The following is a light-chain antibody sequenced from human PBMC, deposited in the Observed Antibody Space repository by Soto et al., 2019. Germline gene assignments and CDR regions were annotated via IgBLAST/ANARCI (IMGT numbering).Light chain of an antibody. CDR3: QQFNSL. CDR2: DAS. Sequence: IQVTQSPSSLSASIGDTVTISCRASQGIATGLACYQQKPGAPPKLLIYDASTLERGIPSRFSGRGSGTHFILTINNLQPEDFATYYCQQFNSLFGQGTRLENK. CDR1: QGIATG. J-gene: IGKJ5*01. V-gene: IGKV1-13*02.